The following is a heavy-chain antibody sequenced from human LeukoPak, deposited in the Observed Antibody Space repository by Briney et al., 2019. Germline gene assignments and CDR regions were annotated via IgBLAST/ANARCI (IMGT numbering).Heavy chain of an antibody. CDR2: IYYSGST. CDR1: GGSISSSSYY. Sequence: SETLSLTCTVSGGSISSSSYYWGWIRQPPGKGLEWIGSIYYSGSTYYNPSLKSRVTISVDTSKNQFSLKLSSVTAADTAVYYCARDQGDDYGDYFNWFDPWGQGTLVTVSS. V-gene: IGHV4-39*07. J-gene: IGHJ5*02. D-gene: IGHD4-17*01. CDR3: ARDQGDDYGDYFNWFDP.